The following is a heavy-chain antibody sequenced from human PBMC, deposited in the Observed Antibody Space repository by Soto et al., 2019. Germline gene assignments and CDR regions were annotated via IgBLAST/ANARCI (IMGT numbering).Heavy chain of an antibody. J-gene: IGHJ6*02. Sequence: SLKISCAASVFTFSSYAISWVRQFAGKGLGWVSASSGSGGSTYYADSVKGRVTISRDNAKNTLYLQMNSLRAEDTAVYYGAKSGYCSITSCYYYYYSGIDVWGQGTTVTVS. V-gene: IGHV3-23*01. CDR1: VFTFSSYA. CDR2: SSGSGGST. D-gene: IGHD2-2*01. CDR3: AKSGYCSITSCYYYYYSGIDV.